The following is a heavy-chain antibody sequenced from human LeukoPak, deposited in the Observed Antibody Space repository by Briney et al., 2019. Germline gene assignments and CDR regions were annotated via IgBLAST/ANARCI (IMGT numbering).Heavy chain of an antibody. J-gene: IGHJ6*02. Sequence: PGGSLRLSCAASGFTFDDYAMHWVRQAPGKGLEWVSLNSGDGGSTYYADSVKGRFTISRDNSKNSLYLQMNSLRTEDTALYYCAKDNVMVRGVSYYYYGMDVWGQGTTVTVSS. D-gene: IGHD3-10*01. CDR1: GFTFDDYA. V-gene: IGHV3-43*02. CDR3: AKDNVMVRGVSYYYYGMDV. CDR2: NSGDGGST.